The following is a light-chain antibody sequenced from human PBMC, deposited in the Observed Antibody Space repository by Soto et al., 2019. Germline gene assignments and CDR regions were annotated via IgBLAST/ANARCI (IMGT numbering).Light chain of an antibody. CDR3: QQYGSSPENT. V-gene: IGKV3-20*01. Sequence: EIVLTQSPGTLSLSPGERATLSCRASQSVSSSYLAWYQQKPGQAPRLLIYGASSRATGIPDRFSGSGSGTDFTLTISRLEPEDFAVYYCQQYGSSPENTFGQGTKLAIK. J-gene: IGKJ2*01. CDR1: QSVSSSY. CDR2: GAS.